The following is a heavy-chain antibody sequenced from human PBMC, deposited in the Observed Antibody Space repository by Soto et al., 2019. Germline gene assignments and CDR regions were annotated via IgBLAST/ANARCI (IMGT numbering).Heavy chain of an antibody. D-gene: IGHD6-6*01. J-gene: IGHJ6*02. Sequence: PAGSLSLSCAASGFTFSSYAMSWVRQPQGTGLEWVSAISVSGGSTYYSDPVNGRFTITRENSKNTLYLQMNSLRAEATTVFYYAKVLGVARSIAASSAPYYYYGMDVWGQGTTVTVSS. CDR3: AKVLGVARSIAASSAPYYYYGMDV. CDR1: GFTFSSYA. V-gene: IGHV3-23*01. CDR2: ISVSGGST.